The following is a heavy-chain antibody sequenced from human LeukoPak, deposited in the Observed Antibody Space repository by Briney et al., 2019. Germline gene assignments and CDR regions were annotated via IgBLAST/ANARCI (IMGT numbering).Heavy chain of an antibody. J-gene: IGHJ4*02. D-gene: IGHD6-13*01. V-gene: IGHV3-23*01. Sequence: GGSLRLSCVASGFTFNNYAMSWVRQAPGKGLQWVSGLSSSGGSTYYADSVKGRFTISRDNSKNTLYLQMNSLRAEDTAVYYCAKGAAAADLFDYWGQGTLVTVSS. CDR1: GFTFNNYA. CDR2: LSSSGGST. CDR3: AKGAAAADLFDY.